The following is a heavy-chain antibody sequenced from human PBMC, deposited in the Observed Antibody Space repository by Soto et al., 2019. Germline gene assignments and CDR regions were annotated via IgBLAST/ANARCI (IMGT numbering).Heavy chain of an antibody. Sequence: GGSLRLSCAASGFTFSSYAMHWVRQAPGKGLEWVAVISYDGSNKYYADSVKGRFTISRDNSKNTLYLQMNSLRAEDTAVYYCARSFFQGYCTNGVCYGGFWFDPWGQGTLVTVSS. J-gene: IGHJ5*02. CDR1: GFTFSSYA. CDR2: ISYDGSNK. D-gene: IGHD2-8*01. CDR3: ARSFFQGYCTNGVCYGGFWFDP. V-gene: IGHV3-30-3*01.